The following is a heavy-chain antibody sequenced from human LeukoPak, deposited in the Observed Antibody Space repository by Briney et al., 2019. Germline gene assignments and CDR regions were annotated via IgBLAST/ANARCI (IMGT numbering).Heavy chain of an antibody. CDR1: GFTFNNYG. J-gene: IGHJ4*02. Sequence: GKSLRLSCAASGFTFNNYGMHWVRQAPGKGLEWVAVISYDGRNKHYPDSVKGRFTISRDISTDTLWLQMDSLRTEDTAVYYCAKGPLRGTAAAIDYWGQGTLVTVSS. V-gene: IGHV3-30*18. CDR2: ISYDGRNK. D-gene: IGHD2-2*01. CDR3: AKGPLRGTAAAIDY.